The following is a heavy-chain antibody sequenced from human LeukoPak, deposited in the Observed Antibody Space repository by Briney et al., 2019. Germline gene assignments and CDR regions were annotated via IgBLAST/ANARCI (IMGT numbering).Heavy chain of an antibody. Sequence: PSETLSLTCTVSGGSISSSSYYWGWIRQPPGKGLEWIGSVYYRGSTHYNPSLKSRVTISVDTSKNQFSLKLSSVTAADTAVYYCARRGCSSTSCYSLSFDPWGQGTLVTVSS. CDR3: ARRGCSSTSCYSLSFDP. CDR1: GGSISSSSYY. V-gene: IGHV4-39*01. CDR2: VYYRGST. J-gene: IGHJ5*02. D-gene: IGHD2-2*01.